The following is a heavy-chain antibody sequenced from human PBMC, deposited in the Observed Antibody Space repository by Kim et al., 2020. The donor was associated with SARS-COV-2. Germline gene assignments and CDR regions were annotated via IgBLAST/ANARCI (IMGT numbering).Heavy chain of an antibody. CDR1: GFTFSSYE. V-gene: IGHV3-48*03. D-gene: IGHD6-19*01. Sequence: GGSLRLSCAASGFTFSSYEMNWVRQAPGKGLEWVSYISSSGSTIYYADSVKGRFTISRDNAKNSLYLQMNSLRAEDTAVYYCARFDSSGWLNNDYWGQGTLVTVSS. J-gene: IGHJ4*02. CDR2: ISSSGSTI. CDR3: ARFDSSGWLNNDY.